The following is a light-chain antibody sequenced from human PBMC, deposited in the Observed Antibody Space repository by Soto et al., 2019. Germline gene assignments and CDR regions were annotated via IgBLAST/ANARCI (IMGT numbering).Light chain of an antibody. J-gene: IGKJ2*01. V-gene: IGKV1-8*01. CDR3: QQYYSYTRT. CDR1: HGISSY. Sequence: AIRMTQSPSSFSASTGDRVTITFRSSHGISSYLAWYQQKPGKAPKLLIYAASTLQSGVTSRFSGSGSGTDFTLTISCLQSEDFATYYCQQYYSYTRTFGHGTKLEIK. CDR2: AAS.